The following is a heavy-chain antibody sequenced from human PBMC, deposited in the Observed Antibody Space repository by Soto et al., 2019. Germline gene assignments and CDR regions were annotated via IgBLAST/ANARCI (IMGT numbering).Heavy chain of an antibody. Sequence: GGSLRLSCAASGFTFSSYAMSWVRQAPGKGLEWVSTISGSDGRTYSTDSVKGRLTISRDNSRNTAYLQMNILRVEDTAVYYCARDLGYSSSWNHYYHSGMGVWGPGTMVT. D-gene: IGHD6-13*01. CDR3: ARDLGYSSSWNHYYHSGMGV. CDR1: GFTFSSYA. CDR2: ISGSDGRT. V-gene: IGHV3-23*01. J-gene: IGHJ6*02.